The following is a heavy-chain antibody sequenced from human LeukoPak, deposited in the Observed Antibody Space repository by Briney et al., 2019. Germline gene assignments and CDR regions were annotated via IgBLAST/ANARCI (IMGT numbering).Heavy chain of an antibody. CDR1: GGTFSSYA. CDR2: INPNSGGT. J-gene: IGHJ5*02. V-gene: IGHV1-2*02. CDR3: ARRGAEYTTSSYGWFDP. D-gene: IGHD6-6*01. Sequence: ASVKVSCKASGGTFSSYAISWVRQAPGQGLEWMGWINPNSGGTNYAQNFQGRVTMTRDTSISTTYMELTRLTSDDTAVYYCARRGAEYTTSSYGWFDPWGQGTLVTVSS.